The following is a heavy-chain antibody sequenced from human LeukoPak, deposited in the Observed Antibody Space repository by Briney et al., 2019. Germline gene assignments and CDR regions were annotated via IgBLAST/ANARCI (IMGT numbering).Heavy chain of an antibody. V-gene: IGHV3-23*01. CDR3: VKMGAYEHGES. D-gene: IGHD4-17*01. CDR2: ISGDSAYT. J-gene: IGHJ4*02. CDR1: GFTFSSYE. Sequence: GGSLRLSCAASGFTFSSYEMSWVRQFPGKGLEWVSRISGDSAYTNYADSVKGRFFISRDNSRNTVDVQMNSLRAEDTAVYFCVKMGAYEHGESWGQGSLVTVSS.